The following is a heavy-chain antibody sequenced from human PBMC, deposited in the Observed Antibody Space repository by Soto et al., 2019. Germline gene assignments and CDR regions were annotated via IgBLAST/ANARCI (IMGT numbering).Heavy chain of an antibody. V-gene: IGHV1-69*13. J-gene: IGHJ6*02. D-gene: IGHD2-21*01. CDR3: ARDVVDTNYYYGMDV. Sequence: GASVKVSCKASGGTFSSYAISWVRQAPGQGLEWMGGIIPIFGTANYAQKFQGRVTITADESTSTAYMELSSLRSEDTAVYYCARDVVDTNYYYGMDVWGQGTTVTVSS. CDR1: GGTFSSYA. CDR2: IIPIFGTA.